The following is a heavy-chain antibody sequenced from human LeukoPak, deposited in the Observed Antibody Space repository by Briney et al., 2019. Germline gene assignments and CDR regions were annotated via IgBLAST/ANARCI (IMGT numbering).Heavy chain of an antibody. CDR2: ISYDGSNK. J-gene: IGHJ3*02. D-gene: IGHD2-2*02. Sequence: GGSLRLSCAASGFTFSSYAMHWVRQAPGKGREWVAVISYDGSNKYYADSVKGRFTISRDNAKNSLYLQMNSLRAEDTAVYYCASVRGYQLLYGAFDIWGQGTMVTVSS. CDR1: GFTFSSYA. V-gene: IGHV3-30*04. CDR3: ASVRGYQLLYGAFDI.